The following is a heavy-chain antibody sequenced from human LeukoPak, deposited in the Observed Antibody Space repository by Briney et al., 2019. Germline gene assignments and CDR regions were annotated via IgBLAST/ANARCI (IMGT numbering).Heavy chain of an antibody. CDR1: GYTFTSYY. Sequence: ASVKVSCKASGYTFTSYYMHWVRQAPGQGLEWKGIINPSGGSTSYAQKFQGRVTMTRDTSTSTVYMELSSLRSEDTAVYYCARSVVGVRGVIINFPGYWGQGTLVTVSS. J-gene: IGHJ4*02. CDR2: INPSGGST. V-gene: IGHV1-46*03. CDR3: ARSVVGVRGVIINFPGY. D-gene: IGHD3-10*01.